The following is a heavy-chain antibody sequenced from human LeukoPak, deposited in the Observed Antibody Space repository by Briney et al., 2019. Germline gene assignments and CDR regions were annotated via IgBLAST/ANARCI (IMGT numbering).Heavy chain of an antibody. CDR3: ERDFWETYYDILTGYFAYYGMDV. Sequence: GGSLRLSCAASGFTFSSYAMHWVRQAPGKGLEWVAVISYDGSNKYYADSVKGRFTISRDNSKNTLYLQMNSLRAEDTAVYYCERDFWETYYDILTGYFAYYGMDVWGQGTTVTVSS. D-gene: IGHD3-9*01. CDR1: GFTFSSYA. J-gene: IGHJ6*02. V-gene: IGHV3-30-3*01. CDR2: ISYDGSNK.